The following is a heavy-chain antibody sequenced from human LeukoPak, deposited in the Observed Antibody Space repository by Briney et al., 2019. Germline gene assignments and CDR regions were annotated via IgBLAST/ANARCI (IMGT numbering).Heavy chain of an antibody. J-gene: IGHJ3*02. CDR3: AREGARLWRYFNPRGVAFDI. V-gene: IGHV1-3*01. CDR1: GYTYTNYA. Sequence: ASVKVSCKSSGYTYTNYAIHWVRQAPGQRLEWMGWINAGNGTTEYSQNFQDRVTITRDTSASTACMELSSLRSEDTAMYYCAREGARLWRYFNPRGVAFDIWGLGTMVTVSS. CDR2: INAGNGTT. D-gene: IGHD3-9*01.